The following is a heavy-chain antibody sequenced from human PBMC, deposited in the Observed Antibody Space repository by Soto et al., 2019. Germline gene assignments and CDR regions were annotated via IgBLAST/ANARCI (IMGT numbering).Heavy chain of an antibody. CDR2: ISYDGSNT. CDR3: SRGNYYDSSGYYPHDY. D-gene: IGHD3-22*01. J-gene: IGHJ4*02. CDR1: GFTLRSYG. V-gene: IGHV3-30*03. Sequence: GGSLRLSCAASGFTLRSYGIHWVRQAPGKGLEWVAVISYDGSNTYYADSVKGRFTISRDNSKSTLYLQMISLRAEDTAVYYCSRGNYYDSSGYYPHDYWGQGTLVTVSS.